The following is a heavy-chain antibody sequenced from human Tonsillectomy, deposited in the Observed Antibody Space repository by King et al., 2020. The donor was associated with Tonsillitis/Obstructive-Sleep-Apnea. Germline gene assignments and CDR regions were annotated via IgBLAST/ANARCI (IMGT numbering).Heavy chain of an antibody. V-gene: IGHV4-34*01. D-gene: IGHD1-14*01. Sequence: VQLQQWGAGLLKPSETLSLTCAVYCGSLSDYYWNWIRQPPGKGLEWVGEINHSRTTNYNPSLGGRVTISVDTSKNKFSLNLSSVTAADTAVYYCATGITTGSYYDSQMDVWGKGTTVTVSS. CDR1: CGSLSDYY. CDR2: INHSRTT. CDR3: ATGITTGSYYDSQMDV. J-gene: IGHJ6*03.